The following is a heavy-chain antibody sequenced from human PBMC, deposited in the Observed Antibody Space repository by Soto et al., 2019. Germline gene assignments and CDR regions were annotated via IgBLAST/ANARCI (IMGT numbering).Heavy chain of an antibody. CDR3: ARGEQQLVRPIYVIDV. J-gene: IGHJ6*02. CDR2: TYYRSKWYN. D-gene: IGHD6-13*01. V-gene: IGHV6-1*01. Sequence: SQTLSLTCAISGDSVSSNSAAWNWIRQSPSRGLEWLGRTYYRSKWYNDYAVSVKSRITINPDTSKNQFSLQLNSVTPEDTAVYYCARGEQQLVRPIYVIDVWGQGTTVTVSS. CDR1: GDSVSSNSAA.